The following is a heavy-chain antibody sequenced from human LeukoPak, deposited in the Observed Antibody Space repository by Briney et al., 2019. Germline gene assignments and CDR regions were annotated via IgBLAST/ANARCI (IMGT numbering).Heavy chain of an antibody. V-gene: IGHV4-59*01. CDR2: IYYSGST. Sequence: PSETLSLTCTVSGGSISSYYWSWIRQPPGKGLEWIGYIYYSGSTNYNPSLKSRVTISVDTSKNQFSLKLSSVTAADTAVYYCARDQAYCSGGSCYMGLFDHWGPGTLVTVSS. D-gene: IGHD2-15*01. J-gene: IGHJ4*02. CDR1: GGSISSYY. CDR3: ARDQAYCSGGSCYMGLFDH.